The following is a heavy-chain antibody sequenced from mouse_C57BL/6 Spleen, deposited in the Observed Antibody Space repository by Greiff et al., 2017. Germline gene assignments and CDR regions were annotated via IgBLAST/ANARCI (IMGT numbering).Heavy chain of an antibody. Sequence: EVQVVESGGGLVKPGGSLKLSCAASGFTFSDYGMHWVRQAPEKGLEWVAYISSGSSTIYSADTVKGRFTISRDNAKNTLFLQMTSLRSEDTAMYYCARRDYDVDYYAMDYWGQGTSVTVSS. CDR2: ISSGSSTI. J-gene: IGHJ4*01. CDR3: ARRDYDVDYYAMDY. D-gene: IGHD2-4*01. V-gene: IGHV5-17*01. CDR1: GFTFSDYG.